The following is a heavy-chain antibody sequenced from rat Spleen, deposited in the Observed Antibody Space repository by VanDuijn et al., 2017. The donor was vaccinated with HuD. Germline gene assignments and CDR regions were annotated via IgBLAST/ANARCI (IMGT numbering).Heavy chain of an antibody. J-gene: IGHJ4*01. D-gene: IGHD1-4*01. CDR1: GFTFSDYY. CDR3: ARPGITSYVMDA. V-gene: IGHV5-22*01. Sequence: EVQLVESGGGLVQPGRSLKLSCAASGFTFSDYYMAWVRQAPKKGLEWVASISYEGISTYYGDSVKGRFTIPRANAKNTLYLQMNSLRSEDTATYYCARPGITSYVMDAWGQGVSVTVSS. CDR2: ISYEGIST.